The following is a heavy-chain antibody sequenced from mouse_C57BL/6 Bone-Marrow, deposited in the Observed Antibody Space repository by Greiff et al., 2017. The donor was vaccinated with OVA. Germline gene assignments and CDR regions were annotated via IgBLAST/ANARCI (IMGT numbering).Heavy chain of an antibody. CDR1: GFSLTSYG. CDR2: IWSGGST. J-gene: IGHJ4*01. D-gene: IGHD1-1*01. V-gene: IGHV2-2*01. Sequence: VHLVESGPGLVQPSQSLSITCTVSGFSLTSYGVHWVRQSPGKGLEWLGVIWSGGSTDYNAAFISRLSISKDNSKSQVFFKMNSLQADDTAIYYCARNTDYGSSPYYYAMDCWGQGTSVTVSS. CDR3: ARNTDYGSSPYYYAMDC.